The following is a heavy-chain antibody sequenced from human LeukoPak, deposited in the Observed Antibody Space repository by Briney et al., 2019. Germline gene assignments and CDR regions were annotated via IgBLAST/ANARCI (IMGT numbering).Heavy chain of an antibody. Sequence: PGGSLRLSCVASGFIFDDYVMRWVRQAPGTGLEWVSGFNWNGGRTHYADSVKGRFTISRDNAKNSLCLQMNSLRAEDTAVYYCANRDGWSASFDYWGQGTLVTVSS. D-gene: IGHD6-19*01. V-gene: IGHV3-20*04. CDR1: GFIFDDYV. CDR3: ANRDGWSASFDY. CDR2: FNWNGGRT. J-gene: IGHJ4*02.